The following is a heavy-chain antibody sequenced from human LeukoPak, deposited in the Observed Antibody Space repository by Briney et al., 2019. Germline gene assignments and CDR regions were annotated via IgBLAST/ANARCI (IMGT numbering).Heavy chain of an antibody. D-gene: IGHD3-22*01. V-gene: IGHV3-30*02. CDR1: GFTFSSYG. CDR3: AKDGGEYYDSSGYSFDY. Sequence: PGGSLRLSCAASGFTFSSYGMHWVRQAPGEGLEWVAFIRYDGSNKYYADSVKGRFTISRDNSKNTLYLQMNSLRAEDTAVYYCAKDGGEYYDSSGYSFDYWGQGTLVTVSS. CDR2: IRYDGSNK. J-gene: IGHJ4*02.